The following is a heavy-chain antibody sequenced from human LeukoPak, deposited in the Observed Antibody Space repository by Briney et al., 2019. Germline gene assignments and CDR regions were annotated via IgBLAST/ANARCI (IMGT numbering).Heavy chain of an antibody. CDR2: IIPIFGTA. D-gene: IGHD3-3*01. Sequence: SVKVSCKASGGTFSSYAISWVRQAPGQGLEWMGGIIPIFGTANYAQKFQGRVTITTDESTSTAYMELSSLRSEDTAVYYCARDPRPSVFGTEAFDIWGQGTMVTVSS. CDR3: ARDPRPSVFGTEAFDI. J-gene: IGHJ3*02. V-gene: IGHV1-69*05. CDR1: GGTFSSYA.